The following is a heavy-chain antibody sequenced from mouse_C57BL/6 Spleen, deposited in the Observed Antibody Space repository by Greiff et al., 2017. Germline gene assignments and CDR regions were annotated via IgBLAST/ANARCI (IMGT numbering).Heavy chain of an antibody. V-gene: IGHV1-54*01. D-gene: IGHD2-4*01. J-gene: IGHJ4*01. CDR1: GYAFTNYL. Sequence: QVHVKQSGAELVRPGTSVTVSCKASGYAFTNYLIEWVKQRPGQGLEWIGVINPGSGGTNYNEKFKGKATLTADESSSTAYMQLSSLTSEDSAVYCCAIAYYDYDERAYYAMDYWGQGTSVTVSS. CDR2: INPGSGGT. CDR3: AIAYYDYDERAYYAMDY.